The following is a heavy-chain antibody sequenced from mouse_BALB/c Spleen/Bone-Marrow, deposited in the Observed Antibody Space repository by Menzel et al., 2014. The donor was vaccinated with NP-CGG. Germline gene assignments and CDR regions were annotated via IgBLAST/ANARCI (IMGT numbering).Heavy chain of an antibody. CDR1: GFSLTSYG. CDR2: IWSGGST. CDR3: ARNRDGRYAMDY. V-gene: IGHV2-2*02. J-gene: IGHJ4*01. D-gene: IGHD2-3*01. Sequence: VKLQESGPGLVQPSQSLSITCTVSGFSLTSYGVHWVRQSPGKGLEWLGVIWSGGSTDYNAAFISRLSISKDNSKSQIFFKMNSLQANDTAIYYCARNRDGRYAMDYWGQGTSVTVSS.